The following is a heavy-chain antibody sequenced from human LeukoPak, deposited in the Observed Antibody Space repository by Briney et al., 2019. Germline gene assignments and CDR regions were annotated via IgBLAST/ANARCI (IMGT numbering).Heavy chain of an antibody. CDR2: INHSGST. J-gene: IGHJ4*02. CDR3: ARVDTAMVHFDY. D-gene: IGHD5-18*01. CDR1: GGSFSGYY. Sequence: MPSETLSLTCAVYGGSFSGYYWSWIRQPPGKGLEWLGEINHSGSTNYNPSLKSRVTISVDTSKNQFSLKLSSVTAADTAVYYCARVDTAMVHFDYWGQGTLVTVSS. V-gene: IGHV4-34*01.